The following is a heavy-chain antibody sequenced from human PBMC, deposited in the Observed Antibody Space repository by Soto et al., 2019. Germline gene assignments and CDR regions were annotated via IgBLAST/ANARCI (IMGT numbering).Heavy chain of an antibody. D-gene: IGHD2-15*01. V-gene: IGHV1-24*01. J-gene: IGHJ4*02. Sequence: QVPLVQSGAEVKKPGASVKVSCKVSGYTLTELSMHWVRQAPGKGLEWMGGFDPEDGETIYAQKFQGRVTMTEDTSTGTAYMELSSLRSEDTAVYYCATVGYCSGVSCSIDVFDYWGQGTLVTVSS. CDR1: GYTLTELS. CDR3: ATVGYCSGVSCSIDVFDY. CDR2: FDPEDGET.